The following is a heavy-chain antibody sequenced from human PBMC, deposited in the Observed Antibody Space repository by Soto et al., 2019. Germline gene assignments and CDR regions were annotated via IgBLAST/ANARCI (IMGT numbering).Heavy chain of an antibody. Sequence: PGGSQRLSCAASGFTFSSYAMSWVRQAPGKGLEWVSAISGSGGSTYYADSVKGRFTISRDNSKNTLYLQMNSLRAEDTAVYYCAKLITIFGYYYYGMDVWGQGTTVTVSS. CDR2: ISGSGGST. V-gene: IGHV3-23*01. J-gene: IGHJ6*02. D-gene: IGHD3-3*01. CDR3: AKLITIFGYYYYGMDV. CDR1: GFTFSSYA.